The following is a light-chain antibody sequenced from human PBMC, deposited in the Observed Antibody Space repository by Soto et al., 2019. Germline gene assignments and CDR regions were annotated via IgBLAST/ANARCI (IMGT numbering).Light chain of an antibody. CDR2: EVN. V-gene: IGLV2-8*01. CDR3: SSSAGGNNFVV. CDR1: SSDIGGYNS. Sequence: QSVLTQPPSASGSPGQSVTISCTGTSSDIGGYNSVSWYQQHPGKAPKLMIYEVNKRPSGVPDRFSASKSGNTASLTVSGLQAEDEADYFCSSSAGGNNFVVFGGGTQLTVL. J-gene: IGLJ7*01.